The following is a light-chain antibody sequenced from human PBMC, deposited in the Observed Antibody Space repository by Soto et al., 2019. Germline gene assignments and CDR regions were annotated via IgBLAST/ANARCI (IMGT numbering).Light chain of an antibody. CDR1: QSVSSN. J-gene: IGKJ1*01. CDR2: GAS. CDR3: QQYNNWPQT. Sequence: MTQSPATLSVSPGERATLSCTASQSVSSNLAWYQQKPGQAPRLLIYGASTRATGIPARFSGSGSGTEFTLTISSLQSEDFAVYYCQQYNNWPQTFGQGTKVDIK. V-gene: IGKV3-15*01.